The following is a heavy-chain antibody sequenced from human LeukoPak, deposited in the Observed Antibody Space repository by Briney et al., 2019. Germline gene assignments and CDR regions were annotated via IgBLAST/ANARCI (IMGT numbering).Heavy chain of an antibody. J-gene: IGHJ4*02. D-gene: IGHD5-18*01. CDR3: ATKRGYSYGSPH. V-gene: IGHV1-69*13. CDR1: GGTFSSYA. Sequence: ASVKVSCKASGGTFSSYAISWVRQAPGQGLEWMGGFIPILGTANYAQKFQGRVTITADESTSTAYMELSSLRSEDTAVYYCATKRGYSYGSPHWGQGTLVTVSS. CDR2: FIPILGTA.